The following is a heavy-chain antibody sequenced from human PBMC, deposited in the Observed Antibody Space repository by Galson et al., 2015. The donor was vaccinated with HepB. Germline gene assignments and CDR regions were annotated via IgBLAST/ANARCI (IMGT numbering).Heavy chain of an antibody. CDR2: ISAYNGNT. Sequence: SVKVSCKASGYTFTSYGISWVRQAPGQGLEWMGWISAYNGNTNYAQKLQGRVTMTTDTSTSTAYMELRSLRSDDTAVYYCARDRYYDSSGYYYVRWFDPWGQGTTVTVSS. CDR3: ARDRYYDSSGYYYVRWFDP. D-gene: IGHD3-22*01. V-gene: IGHV1-18*01. CDR1: GYTFTSYG. J-gene: IGHJ5*01.